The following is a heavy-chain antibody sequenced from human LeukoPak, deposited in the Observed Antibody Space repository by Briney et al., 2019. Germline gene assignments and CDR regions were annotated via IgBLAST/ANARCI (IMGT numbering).Heavy chain of an antibody. CDR3: ARDVGGGPFFDY. CDR1: GSSISSFY. J-gene: IGHJ4*02. D-gene: IGHD2-15*01. Sequence: SETLSLTCTVSGSSISSFYWGWIRQPPGKGLEWIGYIYYSGSTDYNPSLKSRVTISLDTSKSQFSLMLTSVTAADTAVYYCARDVGGGPFFDYWGQGTLVTVSS. CDR2: IYYSGST. V-gene: IGHV4-59*01.